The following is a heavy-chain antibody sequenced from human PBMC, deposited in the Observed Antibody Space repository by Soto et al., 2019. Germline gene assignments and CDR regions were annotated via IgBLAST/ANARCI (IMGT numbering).Heavy chain of an antibody. CDR2: IIPIFGTT. D-gene: IGHD5-12*01. CDR1: GGTFSNYA. V-gene: IGHV1-69*15. CDR3: AKDGGADGYFGNWLDP. Sequence: QVHLVQSGAEVKKPGSSVNVSCKASGGTFSNYAITWLRQAPGQGLEWVGRIIPIFGTTNVAQKFQGRVTITADESTTTAYMELSGLRSDATAVYYCAKDGGADGYFGNWLDPWGQGTLVTVSS. J-gene: IGHJ5*02.